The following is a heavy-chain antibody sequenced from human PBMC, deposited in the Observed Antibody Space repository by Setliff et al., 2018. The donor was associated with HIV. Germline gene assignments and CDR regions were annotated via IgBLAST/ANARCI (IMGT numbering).Heavy chain of an antibody. J-gene: IGHJ5*02. CDR3: ARYRRGAEWFDP. CDR2: IYYTGRT. V-gene: IGHV4-39*01. D-gene: IGHD1-26*01. Sequence: SETLSPTCPVSGGSISSYDYNWGWIRQPPGKGLAWIANIYYTGRTYYNPSLKSRVTISVDTSKNQFSLKVTSLTAADTAVYYCARYRRGAEWFDPWGQGTLVTVSS. CDR1: GGSISSYDYN.